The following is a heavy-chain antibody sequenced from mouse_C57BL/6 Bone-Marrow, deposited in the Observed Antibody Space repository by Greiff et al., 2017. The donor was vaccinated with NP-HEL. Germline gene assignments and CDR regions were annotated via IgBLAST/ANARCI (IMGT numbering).Heavy chain of an antibody. CDR3: ARPDAY. CDR2: IYPRSGNT. V-gene: IGHV1-81*01. Sequence: VQVVESGAELARPGASVKLSCKASGYTFTSYGISWVKQRTGQGLEWIGEIYPRSGNTYYNEKFKGKATLTADKSSSTAYMELRSLTSEDSAVYFCARPDAYWGQGTLVTVSA. CDR1: GYTFTSYG. J-gene: IGHJ3*01.